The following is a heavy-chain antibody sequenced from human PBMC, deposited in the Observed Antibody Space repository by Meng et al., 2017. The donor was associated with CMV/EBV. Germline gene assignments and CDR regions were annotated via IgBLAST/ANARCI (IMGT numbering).Heavy chain of an antibody. J-gene: IGHJ4*02. CDR2: FDPEDGET. CDR3: ATGKLWYYDSSEYGFDY. D-gene: IGHD3-22*01. Sequence: ASVKVSCKVSGYTLTELSMHWVRQAPGKGLEWMGGFDPEDGETIYAQKFQGRVTMTEDTSTDTAYMELSSLRSEDTAVYYCATGKLWYYDSSEYGFDYWGQGTLVTVSS. CDR1: GYTLTELS. V-gene: IGHV1-24*01.